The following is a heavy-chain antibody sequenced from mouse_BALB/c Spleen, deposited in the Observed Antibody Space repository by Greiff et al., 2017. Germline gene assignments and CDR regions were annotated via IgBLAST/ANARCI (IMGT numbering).Heavy chain of an antibody. CDR2: ISDGGSYT. V-gene: IGHV5-4*02. D-gene: IGHD3-2*01. J-gene: IGHJ3*01. CDR1: GFTFSDYY. Sequence: EVQLVESGGGLVKPGGSLKLSCAASGFTFSDYYMYWVRQTPEKRLEWVATISDGGSYTYYPDSVKGRFTISRDNAKNNLYLQMSSLKSEDTAMYYGAREETARAGFAYWGQGTLVTVSA. CDR3: AREETARAGFAY.